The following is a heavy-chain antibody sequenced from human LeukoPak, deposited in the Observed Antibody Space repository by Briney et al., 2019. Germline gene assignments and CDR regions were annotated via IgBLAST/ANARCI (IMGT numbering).Heavy chain of an antibody. V-gene: IGHV1-69*04. CDR2: IIPILGIA. Sequence: SVKVSCKASGGTFSSYAISWVRQAPGQGLEWMGRIIPILGIANYAQKFQGRVTITADKSTSTAYMELSSLRSEDTAVYYCARVVTCSGGSCYSHFDYWGQGTLVTVSS. D-gene: IGHD2-15*01. CDR3: ARVVTCSGGSCYSHFDY. J-gene: IGHJ4*02. CDR1: GGTFSSYA.